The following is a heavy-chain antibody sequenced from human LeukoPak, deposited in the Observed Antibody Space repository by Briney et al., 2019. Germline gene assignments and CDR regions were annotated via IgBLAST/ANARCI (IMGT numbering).Heavy chain of an antibody. CDR3: KTLRVASNFDY. CDR2: ISSSGTTT. Sequence: GGSLRLSCAASVFSFSVYEIHWVGQAPGKGLEWISDISSSGTTTYYADSVKGRFTISIHNAKNSLYLQMNSLRAEDTAVYYCKTLRVASNFDYWGQGTLVTVSS. V-gene: IGHV3-48*03. J-gene: IGHJ4*02. D-gene: IGHD6-19*01. CDR1: VFSFSVYE.